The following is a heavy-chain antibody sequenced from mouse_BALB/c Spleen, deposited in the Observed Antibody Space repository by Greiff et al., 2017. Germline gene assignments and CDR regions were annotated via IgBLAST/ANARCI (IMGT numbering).Heavy chain of an antibody. V-gene: IGHV1-5*01. CDR3: ARPGYGNYFDY. CDR2: IYPGNSDT. D-gene: IGHD2-1*01. J-gene: IGHJ2*01. CDR1: GYTFTSYW. Sequence: EVQLQQSGTVLARPGASVKMSCKASGYTFTSYWMHWVKQRPGQGLEWIGAIYPGNSDTSYNQKFKGKATMTVDKSSSTAYMELARLTSEDSAIYYCARPGYGNYFDYWGQGTTLTVSS.